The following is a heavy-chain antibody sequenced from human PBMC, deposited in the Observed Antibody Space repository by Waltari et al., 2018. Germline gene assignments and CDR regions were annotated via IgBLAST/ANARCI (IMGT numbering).Heavy chain of an antibody. CDR1: GYSISSGYY. Sequence: QVQLQESGPGLVKPSETLSLTCAVSGYSISSGYYWGWIRQPPGKGLEWIGSIYHSGSTYNNPSLKSRVTISVDTSKNQFSLKRSSVTAADTAVYYCASMHYGSGSIDYWGQGTLVTVSS. J-gene: IGHJ4*02. CDR2: IYHSGST. D-gene: IGHD3-10*01. V-gene: IGHV4-38-2*01. CDR3: ASMHYGSGSIDY.